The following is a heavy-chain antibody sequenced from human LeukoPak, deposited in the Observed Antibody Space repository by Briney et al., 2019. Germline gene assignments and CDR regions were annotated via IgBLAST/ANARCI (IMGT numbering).Heavy chain of an antibody. CDR1: GFTLNSTW. V-gene: IGHV3-74*01. D-gene: IGHD5-12*01. CDR3: ARDGLREFEY. J-gene: IGHJ4*02. Sequence: GRSLRLSCAASGFTLNSTWMHWVRQPPGKGRVWVSRISSDGSSTNYADSVKGRFTISRDNAKNTMYLQMNSLRAEDTAVYYCARDGLREFEYWGQGTLVTVSS. CDR2: ISSDGSST.